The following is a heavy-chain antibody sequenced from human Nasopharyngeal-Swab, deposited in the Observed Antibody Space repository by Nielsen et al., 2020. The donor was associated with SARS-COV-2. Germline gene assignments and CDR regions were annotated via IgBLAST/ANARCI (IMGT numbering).Heavy chain of an antibody. CDR1: GFTFSGYW. CDR2: ISPDGRST. J-gene: IGHJ4*02. Sequence: GESLKISCAASGFTFSGYWMSWVRQAPGKGLVWVSRISPDGRSTTYADSVKGRFTISRDNAKNTLYLQMNSLRDEDTAVYYCARKWGYWGQGTLVTVSS. V-gene: IGHV3-74*01. D-gene: IGHD1-26*01. CDR3: ARKWGY.